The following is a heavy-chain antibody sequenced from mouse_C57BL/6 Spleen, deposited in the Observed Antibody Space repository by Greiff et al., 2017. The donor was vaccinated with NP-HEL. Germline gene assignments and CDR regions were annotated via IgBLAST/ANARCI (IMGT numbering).Heavy chain of an antibody. Sequence: QVQLQQPGAELVKPGASVKLSCKASGYTFTSYWMHWVKQRPGQGLEWIGMIHPNSGSTNYNEKFKSKATLTVDKSSSTAYMQLSSLTSEDSAVYYCAKGPGNYAWFAYWGQGTLVTVSA. CDR3: AKGPGNYAWFAY. V-gene: IGHV1-64*01. J-gene: IGHJ3*01. D-gene: IGHD2-1*01. CDR1: GYTFTSYW. CDR2: IHPNSGST.